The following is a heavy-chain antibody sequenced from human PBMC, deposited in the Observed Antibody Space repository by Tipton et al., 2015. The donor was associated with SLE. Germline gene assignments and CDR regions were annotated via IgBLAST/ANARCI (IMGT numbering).Heavy chain of an antibody. V-gene: IGHV4-39*07. D-gene: IGHD5-12*01. CDR2: VYFSGIT. J-gene: IGHJ5*02. Sequence: TLSLTCTVSGASVSSSNSNWGWIRQPPGKRLEWIGSVYFSGITFYSPSLQSRVTISVDRSKNQFSLKLTSVTAADTAVYYCARAEYSEYDYDHWGQGTLVSVSS. CDR1: GASVSSSNSN. CDR3: ARAEYSEYDYDH.